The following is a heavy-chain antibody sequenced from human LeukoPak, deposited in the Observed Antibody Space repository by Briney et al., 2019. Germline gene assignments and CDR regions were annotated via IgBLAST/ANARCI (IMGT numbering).Heavy chain of an antibody. CDR3: ARDGRDGYNGLNY. D-gene: IGHD5-24*01. V-gene: IGHV4-59*01. CDR2: IYYSGST. CDR1: GGSISSYY. Sequence: KPSETLSLTCTVSGGSISSYYWSWIRQPPGEGLEWIGYIYYSGSTNYNPSLKSRVTISVDTSKNQFSLKLSSVTAADTAVYYCARDGRDGYNGLNYWGQGTLVTVSS. J-gene: IGHJ4*02.